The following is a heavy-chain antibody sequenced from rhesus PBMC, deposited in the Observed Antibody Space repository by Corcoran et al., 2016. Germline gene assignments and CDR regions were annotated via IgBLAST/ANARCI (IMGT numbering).Heavy chain of an antibody. CDR2: ISGSSGST. CDR3: ARDRGGSWGLDY. Sequence: QLQLQESGPGLVKPSETLSVTCAVSGGSISSSYWGWIRQAPGKGLEWIGDISGSSGSTYYNPSLKSRVTISTDTSKNQFSLKLSSVTAADTAVYYCARDRGGSWGLDYWGQGVLVTVSS. D-gene: IGHD6-25*01. J-gene: IGHJ4*01. V-gene: IGHV4-169*02. CDR1: GGSISSSY.